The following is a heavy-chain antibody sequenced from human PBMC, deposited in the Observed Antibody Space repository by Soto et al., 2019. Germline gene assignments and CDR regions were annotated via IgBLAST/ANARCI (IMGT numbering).Heavy chain of an antibody. CDR3: AREIYYYATSGPLGCFDP. CDR2: IYQSGSP. CDR1: GGSISSGGYS. D-gene: IGHD3-22*01. V-gene: IGHV4-30-2*01. J-gene: IGHJ5*02. Sequence: SETLSLTCAVSGGSISSGGYSWRWIRQPPGKGLEWIGYIYQSGSPYYNPSLRSRVTISLDRSKNQFSLKLSSVTAADTAMYYCAREIYYYATSGPLGCFDPWRQGTLVTVPS.